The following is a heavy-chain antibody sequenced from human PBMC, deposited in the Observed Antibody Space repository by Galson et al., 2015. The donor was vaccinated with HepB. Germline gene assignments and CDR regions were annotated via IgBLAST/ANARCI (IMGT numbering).Heavy chain of an antibody. J-gene: IGHJ4*01. CDR2: INPNSGGT. CDR3: ARDEIVVVPAAPKS. V-gene: IGHV1-2*02. D-gene: IGHD2-2*01. CDR1: GYTFTGYY. Sequence: SCKASGYTFTGYYMHWVRQAPGQGLEWMGWINPNSGGTNYAQKFQGRVTMTRDTSISTAYMELSRLRSDDTAVYYCARDEIVVVPAAPKSWGQGTLVTVSS.